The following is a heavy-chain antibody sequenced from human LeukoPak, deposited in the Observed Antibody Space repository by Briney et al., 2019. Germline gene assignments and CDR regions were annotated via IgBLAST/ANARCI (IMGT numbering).Heavy chain of an antibody. Sequence: GGSLRLSCVASRFTLSSYAMSWVRQAPGKGLEWVSAISDSDGSTYYADSVKGRFIISRDNSKNTLYLQMNSLRAEDTAVYYCAKGGGTYYYDSSGQDYFDYWGQGTLVTVSS. CDR3: AKGGGTYYYDSSGQDYFDY. CDR1: RFTLSSYA. J-gene: IGHJ4*02. D-gene: IGHD3-22*01. CDR2: ISDSDGST. V-gene: IGHV3-23*01.